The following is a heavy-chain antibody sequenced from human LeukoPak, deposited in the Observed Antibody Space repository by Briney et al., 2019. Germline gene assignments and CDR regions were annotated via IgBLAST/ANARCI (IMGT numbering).Heavy chain of an antibody. J-gene: IGHJ6*03. CDR3: ARGGIAAAVRYYYYYMDV. Sequence: PSETLSLTCTVSGGSISSGGYYWSWIRQHPGKGLEWIGYIYYSGSTYYNPSLKSRVTMSVDTSKNQFSLKLSSVTAADTAVYYCARGGIAAAVRYYYYYMDVWGKGTTVTVSS. D-gene: IGHD6-13*01. CDR2: IYYSGST. V-gene: IGHV4-31*03. CDR1: GGSISSGGYY.